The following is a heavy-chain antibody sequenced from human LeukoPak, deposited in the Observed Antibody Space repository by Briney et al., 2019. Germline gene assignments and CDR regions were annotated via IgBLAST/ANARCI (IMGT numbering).Heavy chain of an antibody. CDR3: AGPEGDSGSYSASYYFDY. CDR2: ISGSGGST. D-gene: IGHD1-26*01. CDR1: GFTFSSYA. Sequence: GGSLRLSCAASGFTFSSYAMSWVRQAPGKGLEWVSAISGSGGSTYYADSVKGRFTISRDNSKNTLYLQMNSLRAEDTAVYYCAGPEGDSGSYSASYYFDYWGQGTLVTVSS. J-gene: IGHJ4*02. V-gene: IGHV3-23*01.